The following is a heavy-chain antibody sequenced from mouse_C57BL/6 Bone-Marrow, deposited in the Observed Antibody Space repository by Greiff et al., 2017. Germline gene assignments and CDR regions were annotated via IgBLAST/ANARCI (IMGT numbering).Heavy chain of an antibody. V-gene: IGHV5-4*01. CDR2: ISDGGSYT. CDR1: GFTFSSYA. CDR3: ARESALLGDSPFAY. D-gene: IGHD3-3*01. J-gene: IGHJ3*01. Sequence: EVMLVESGGGLVKPGGSLKLSCAASGFTFSSYAMSWVRQTPEKRLEWVATISDGGSYTYYPDNVKGRFTISRDNAKNNLYLQMSHLKSEDTAMYYFARESALLGDSPFAYWGQGTLVTVSA.